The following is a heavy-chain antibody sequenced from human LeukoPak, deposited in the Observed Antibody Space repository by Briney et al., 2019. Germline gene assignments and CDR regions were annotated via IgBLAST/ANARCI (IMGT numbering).Heavy chain of an antibody. Sequence: GASVKVSCKASGYTFTGYYMHCVRQAPGQGLEWMGWINPNSGGTNYAQKFQGRVTMTRDTSISTAYMELSRLRSDDTAVYYCARVREQWLVYDAFDIWGQGTMVTVSS. J-gene: IGHJ3*02. CDR3: ARVREQWLVYDAFDI. CDR1: GYTFTGYY. D-gene: IGHD6-19*01. V-gene: IGHV1-2*02. CDR2: INPNSGGT.